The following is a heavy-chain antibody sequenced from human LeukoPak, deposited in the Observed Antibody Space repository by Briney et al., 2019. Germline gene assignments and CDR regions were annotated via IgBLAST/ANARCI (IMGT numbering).Heavy chain of an antibody. J-gene: IGHJ4*02. V-gene: IGHV3-23*01. CDR2: ISGSGGST. CDR3: ARDYPADH. Sequence: PGGSLRLSCAASGFTFSSYAMSWVRQAPGKGLEWVSAISGSGGSTYYADSVKGRFTISRDNSENTLYLQLHSLRVEDTAIYYCARDYPADHWGQGTLVTVSS. CDR1: GFTFSSYA.